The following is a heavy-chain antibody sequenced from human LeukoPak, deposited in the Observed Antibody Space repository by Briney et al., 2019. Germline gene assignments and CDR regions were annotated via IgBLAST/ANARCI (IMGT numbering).Heavy chain of an antibody. Sequence: GGSLRLSCEASGFTFSSYSMNWVRQAPGKGLEWVSYISSSSSTIYYADSVKGRFTISRDNAKNSLYLQMNSLRAEDTAVYYCARDISSYGDSSLYDYWGQGTLVTVSS. J-gene: IGHJ4*02. V-gene: IGHV3-48*01. CDR3: ARDISSYGDSSLYDY. CDR2: ISSSSSTI. D-gene: IGHD4-17*01. CDR1: GFTFSSYS.